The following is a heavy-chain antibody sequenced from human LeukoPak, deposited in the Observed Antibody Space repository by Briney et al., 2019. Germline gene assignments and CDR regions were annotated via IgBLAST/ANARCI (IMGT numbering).Heavy chain of an antibody. CDR3: ARRRQGYSSSWYDYYYYMDV. D-gene: IGHD6-13*01. CDR1: GASFSGYY. CDR2: INHSGST. V-gene: IGHV4-34*01. Sequence: PSETLSLTCAVYGASFSGYYWSWIRQSPGKGLEWIGEINHSGSTNYNPSLKSRVTISVDTSKNQFSLKLSSVTAADTAVYYCARRRQGYSSSWYDYYYYMDVWGKGTTVTISS. J-gene: IGHJ6*03.